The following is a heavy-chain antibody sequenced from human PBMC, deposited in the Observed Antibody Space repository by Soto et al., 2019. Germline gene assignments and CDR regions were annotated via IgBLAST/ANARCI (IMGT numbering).Heavy chain of an antibody. D-gene: IGHD5-12*01. CDR2: VYYTGSTST. CDR3: AKYRRTDAEGYRLDF. J-gene: IGHJ4*02. CDR1: GASINNYY. Sequence: KTSETLSLTCGVSGASINNYYWSWIRQPPGKGLEWIGYVYYTGSTSTRYNPSLQSRVAMSVDSSKNQFSLKLTSMTAADTAIYYCAKYRRTDAEGYRLDFWGPGTLVTVSS. V-gene: IGHV4-59*01.